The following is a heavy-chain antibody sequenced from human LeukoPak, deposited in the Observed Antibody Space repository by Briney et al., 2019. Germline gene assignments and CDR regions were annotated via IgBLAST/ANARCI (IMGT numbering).Heavy chain of an antibody. V-gene: IGHV4-39*01. D-gene: IGHD6-13*01. CDR3: ARSTIAAAVVNWFDP. Sequence: SETLSLTCTVSGGSISSSSYYWGWIRQPPGEGLEWIGSASYGGTTYYNPSLKSRVTTSGDMSKNQFFLKLNSVTAADTAVYYCARSTIAAAVVNWFDPWGQGTLVTVSS. CDR1: GGSISSSSYY. CDR2: ASYGGTT. J-gene: IGHJ5*02.